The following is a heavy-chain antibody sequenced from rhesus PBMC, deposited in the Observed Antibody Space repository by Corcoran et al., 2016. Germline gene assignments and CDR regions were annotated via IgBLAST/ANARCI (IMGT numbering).Heavy chain of an antibody. CDR1: GGSISSSNW. CDR3: ARTYYSGSYYPRSFDY. CDR2: ISGSSGST. Sequence: QVQLQESGPGLVKPSETLSLTCAVSGGSISSSNWWSWIRQPPGKGLEWIGYISGSSGSTYYNPSLKSRVTSSTYTSKNPFSLKLSSVTAADTAVYYCARTYYSGSYYPRSFDYWGQGVLVTVSS. V-gene: IGHV4-65*01. J-gene: IGHJ4*01. D-gene: IGHD3-16*01.